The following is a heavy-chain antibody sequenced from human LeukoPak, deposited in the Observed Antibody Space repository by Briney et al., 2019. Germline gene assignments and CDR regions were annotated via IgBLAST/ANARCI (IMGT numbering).Heavy chain of an antibody. D-gene: IGHD3-10*01. CDR2: IYYSGST. J-gene: IGHJ5*02. V-gene: IGHV4-59*08. CDR3: ARLWSRNWFDP. Sequence: SETLSHTCTVSGGSISSYYWSWIRQPPGKGLEWIGYIYYSGSTNYNPSLKSRVTISVDTSKNQFSLKLSSVTAADTAVYYCARLWSRNWFDPWGQGTLVTVSS. CDR1: GGSISSYY.